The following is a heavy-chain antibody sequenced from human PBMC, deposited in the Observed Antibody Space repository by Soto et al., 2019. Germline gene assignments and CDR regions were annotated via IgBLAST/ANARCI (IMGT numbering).Heavy chain of an antibody. CDR2: ISYDGSNK. V-gene: IGHV3-30-3*01. J-gene: IGHJ4*02. CDR1: GLTFSSYA. D-gene: IGHD3-22*01. CDR3: ARTNARGKDDYDSSGYYYPPHDY. Sequence: GGSLRLSCAASGLTFSSYAMHWVRQAPGKGLEWVAVISYDGSNKYYADSVKGRFTISRDNSKNTLYLQMNSLRAEDTAVYYCARTNARGKDDYDSSGYYYPPHDYWGQGTLVTVSS.